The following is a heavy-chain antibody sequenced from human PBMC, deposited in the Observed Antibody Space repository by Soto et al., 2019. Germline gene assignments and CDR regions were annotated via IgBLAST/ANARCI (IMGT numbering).Heavy chain of an antibody. D-gene: IGHD3-10*01. V-gene: IGHV3-33*01. Sequence: GGSLRLSCAASGFTFSSYGMHWVRQAPGKGLEWVAVIWYDGSNKYYADSVKGRFTISRDNSKNTLYLQMNSLRAEDTAVYYCAREVGPRGAFDIWGQGTTVTV. CDR2: IWYDGSNK. CDR1: GFTFSSYG. J-gene: IGHJ3*02. CDR3: AREVGPRGAFDI.